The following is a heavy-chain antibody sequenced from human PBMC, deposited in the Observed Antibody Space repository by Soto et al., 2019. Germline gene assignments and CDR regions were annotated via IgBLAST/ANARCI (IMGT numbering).Heavy chain of an antibody. CDR1: GGSFSGYY. CDR2: INHSGST. CDR3: AGQGGGNSEDY. V-gene: IGHV4-34*01. J-gene: IGHJ4*02. D-gene: IGHD2-21*02. Sequence: QVQLQQWGAGLLKPSETLSLTCAVYGGSFSGYYWSWIRQPPGKGLEWIGEINHSGSTNYNPSLKSRVTLSVDTSKNQFSLKLSSVTAADTAVYYCAGQGGGNSEDYWGQGTLVTVSS.